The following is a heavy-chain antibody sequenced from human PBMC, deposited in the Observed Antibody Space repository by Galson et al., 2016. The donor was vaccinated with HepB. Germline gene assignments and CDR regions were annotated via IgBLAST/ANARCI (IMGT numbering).Heavy chain of an antibody. Sequence: SETLSLTCGVYGGSFSGYYWGWIRQPPGKGLEWIGSIYYSGSTYYNPSLTSRVTISVDTSKNQFSLKLNSVTAADTAVYYCARHSELQYFDKPHYFDYWGQGTLVTVSS. CDR3: ARHSELQYFDKPHYFDY. D-gene: IGHD3-9*01. V-gene: IGHV4-39*01. J-gene: IGHJ4*02. CDR2: IYYSGST. CDR1: GGSFSGYY.